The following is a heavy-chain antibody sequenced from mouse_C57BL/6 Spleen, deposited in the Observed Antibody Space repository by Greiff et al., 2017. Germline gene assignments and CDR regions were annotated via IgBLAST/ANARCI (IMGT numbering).Heavy chain of an antibody. Sequence: VQLQESGAELVRPGASVTLSCKASGYTFTDYEMHWVKQTPVHGLEWIGAIDPETGGTAYNQKFKGKAILTADKSSSTAYRGLRSLTSEDSAVYNCTRLGTSYAMDYWGQGTSGTVSS. J-gene: IGHJ4*01. D-gene: IGHD2-14*01. CDR2: IDPETGGT. CDR1: GYTFTDYE. V-gene: IGHV1-15*01. CDR3: TRLGTSYAMDY.